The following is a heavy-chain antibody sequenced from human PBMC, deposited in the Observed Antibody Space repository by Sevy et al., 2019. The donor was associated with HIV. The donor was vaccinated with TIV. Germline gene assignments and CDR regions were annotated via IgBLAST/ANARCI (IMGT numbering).Heavy chain of an antibody. CDR2: ISWNSGSI. J-gene: IGHJ4*02. CDR3: AKDRRDGYKSGGYFDY. V-gene: IGHV3-9*01. CDR1: GFTFDDYA. D-gene: IGHD5-12*01. Sequence: GGSLRLSCAASGFTFDDYAMHWVRQAPGKGLEWVSGISWNSGSIGHADSVKGRFTISRDDAKNSLYLQMNSLSAEDTALYYCAKDRRDGYKSGGYFDYWGQGTLVTVSS.